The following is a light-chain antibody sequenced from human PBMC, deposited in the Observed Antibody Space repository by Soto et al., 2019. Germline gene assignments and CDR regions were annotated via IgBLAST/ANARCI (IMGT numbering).Light chain of an antibody. CDR1: QTVSSS. Sequence: EIVLTQSPATLSLSPGERATLSCRASQTVSSSLAWYQQKPGQAPRLLIYEASNRATGIPARFSGSGSGTDFTLSISRLEPEDFAVYYCQHYGGSFIFGPGTKVDIK. CDR2: EAS. V-gene: IGKV3-11*01. J-gene: IGKJ3*01. CDR3: QHYGGSFI.